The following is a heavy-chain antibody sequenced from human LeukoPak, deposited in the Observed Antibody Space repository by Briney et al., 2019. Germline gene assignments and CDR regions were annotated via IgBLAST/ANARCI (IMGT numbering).Heavy chain of an antibody. Sequence: GGSLRLSCAASGFTFRNAWMSWVRQAPGKGLEWVGRIKSKTDGGTTDYAAPVQGRFSISRDDSKDTLNLQMNSVKTEDTAVYFCTTLGYSYASYWGQGTLVTVSS. V-gene: IGHV3-15*01. D-gene: IGHD5-18*01. CDR3: TTLGYSYASY. CDR1: GFTFRNAW. J-gene: IGHJ4*02. CDR2: IKSKTDGGTT.